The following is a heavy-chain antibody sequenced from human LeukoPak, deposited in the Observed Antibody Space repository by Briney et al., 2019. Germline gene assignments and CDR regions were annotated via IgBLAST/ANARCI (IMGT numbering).Heavy chain of an antibody. D-gene: IGHD3-10*01. Sequence: SGTLSLTCTVSGASISSSHYYWGWIRQPPGKGLEWIGNIYYSGSTYSNPSLKSRVTISVDTSKNQFSLKLSSVTAADTALYYCAREDYNTNRIYDSWGQGTLVTVSS. J-gene: IGHJ4*02. CDR2: IYYSGST. CDR3: AREDYNTNRIYDS. V-gene: IGHV4-39*07. CDR1: GASISSSHYY.